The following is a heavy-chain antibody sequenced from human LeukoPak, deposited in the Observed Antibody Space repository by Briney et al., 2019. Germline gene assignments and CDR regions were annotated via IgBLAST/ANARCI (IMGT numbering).Heavy chain of an antibody. CDR2: IKSKSSGETT. V-gene: IGHV3-15*01. D-gene: IGHD3-10*01. CDR3: TVIQGSGSGSYYVDY. Sequence: PGGSLRLSCAASGFTFSNDWMSWVRQAPGKGLEWVGRIKSKSSGETTDYAAPVKGRFTISRDDSRNTLYLQMNSLKTEDTAVYYCTVIQGSGSGSYYVDYWGQGTLVTVSS. J-gene: IGHJ4*02. CDR1: GFTFSNDW.